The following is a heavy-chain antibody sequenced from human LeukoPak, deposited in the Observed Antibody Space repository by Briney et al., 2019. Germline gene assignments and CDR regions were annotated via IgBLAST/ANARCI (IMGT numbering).Heavy chain of an antibody. CDR1: GFTLSSYA. CDR2: TSSSDSGK. J-gene: IGHJ4*02. CDR3: AKEDYYDSSGYSY. V-gene: IGHV3-23*01. D-gene: IGHD3-22*01. Sequence: PGGSLRLSCVVSGFTLSSYAMSWVRQAPGKGLEWVAATSSSDSGKYHADSVRGRFTISRDNSKNTVYLQMNSLRAEDAAVYYCAKEDYYDSSGYSYWGQGTLVTVSS.